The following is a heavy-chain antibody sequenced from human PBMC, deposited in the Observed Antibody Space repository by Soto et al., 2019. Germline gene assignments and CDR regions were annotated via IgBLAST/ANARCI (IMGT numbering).Heavy chain of an antibody. J-gene: IGHJ5*02. D-gene: IGHD6-6*01. Sequence: SETLSLTCTVSGGSISSYYWSWIRQPPGKGLEWIGYIYYSGSTNYNPSLKSRVTISVDTSKNQFSLKLSSVTAADTAVYYCARHVVASARGRKPNWFAPWGQGTLVPVPS. CDR3: ARHVVASARGRKPNWFAP. CDR2: IYYSGST. V-gene: IGHV4-59*08. CDR1: GGSISSYY.